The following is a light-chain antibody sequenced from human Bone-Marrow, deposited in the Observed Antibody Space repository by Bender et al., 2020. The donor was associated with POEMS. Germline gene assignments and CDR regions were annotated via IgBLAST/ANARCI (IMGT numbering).Light chain of an antibody. CDR3: CSYTTTDTFV. V-gene: IGLV2-14*03. J-gene: IGLJ1*01. Sequence: QPALTQPASVSGSPGQSITISCTGSSNDVGRFNFVSWYQHHPGKAPKVMIHDVSNRPSGVSNRFSGSKSGNTASLTISGLQAEDEADYYCCSYTTTDTFVFGTGTQVTVL. CDR2: DVS. CDR1: SNDVGRFNF.